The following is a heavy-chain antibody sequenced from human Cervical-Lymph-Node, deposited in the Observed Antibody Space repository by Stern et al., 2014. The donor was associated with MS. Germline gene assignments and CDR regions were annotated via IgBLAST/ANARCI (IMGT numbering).Heavy chain of an antibody. J-gene: IGHJ4*02. V-gene: IGHV2-26*01. CDR2: IFSNDEK. CDR1: GFSLSNARMG. CDR3: ARIRYSYGTYFDY. Sequence: QITLKESGPVLVKPTETLTLTCTVSGFSLSNARMGVSWIRQPPGKALEWLAHIFSNDEKSYSTSLKSRLTISKDTSKSQVVLTMTNMDPVDTATYYCARIRYSYGTYFDYWGQGTLVTVSS. D-gene: IGHD5-18*01.